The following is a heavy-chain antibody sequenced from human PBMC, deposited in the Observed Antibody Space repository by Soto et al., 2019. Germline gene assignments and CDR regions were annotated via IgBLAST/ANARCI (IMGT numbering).Heavy chain of an antibody. D-gene: IGHD2-2*01. V-gene: IGHV1-3*01. Sequence: ASVKVSCKASGYALTSYAMHWVRQAPGQRLEWMGWINAGNGNTKYSQKFQGRVTITRDTSASTAYMELSSLRSEDTAVYYCARDLGYCSSTSCYLDAFDIWGQGTMVTVSS. CDR1: GYALTSYA. CDR3: ARDLGYCSSTSCYLDAFDI. J-gene: IGHJ3*02. CDR2: INAGNGNT.